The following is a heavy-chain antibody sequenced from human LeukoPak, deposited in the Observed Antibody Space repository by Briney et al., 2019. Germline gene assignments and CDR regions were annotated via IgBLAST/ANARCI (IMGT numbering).Heavy chain of an antibody. CDR3: TTSLRSGWYRGFDY. Sequence: SLTLSCTASGFSFGDYAMSWVRQAPGKGLEWVGLIRSNVYGGTTEYAASVKGRFSISREGSKSIANLHMNSLKTDDTAVYFCTTSLRSGWYRGFDYWGQGTLVTVSS. D-gene: IGHD6-19*01. CDR1: GFSFGDYA. CDR2: IRSNVYGGTT. V-gene: IGHV3-49*04. J-gene: IGHJ4*02.